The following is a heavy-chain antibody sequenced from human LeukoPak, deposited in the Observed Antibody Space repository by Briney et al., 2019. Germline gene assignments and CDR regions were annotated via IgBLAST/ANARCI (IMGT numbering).Heavy chain of an antibody. J-gene: IGHJ4*02. CDR1: GGTFSSYA. CDR2: IIPIFGTA. Sequence: ASVKVSCKASGGTFSSYAISWVRQAPGQGLEWMGGIIPIFGTANYAQKFQGRVTMTRDMSTSTVYMELSSLRSEDTAVYYCAREGSSGYSLIYWGQGTLVTVSS. D-gene: IGHD3-22*01. V-gene: IGHV1-69*05. CDR3: AREGSSGYSLIY.